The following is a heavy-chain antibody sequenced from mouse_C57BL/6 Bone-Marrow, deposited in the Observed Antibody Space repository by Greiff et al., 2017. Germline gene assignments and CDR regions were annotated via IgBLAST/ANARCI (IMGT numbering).Heavy chain of an antibody. D-gene: IGHD1-1*01. CDR2: IYPRSGNT. J-gene: IGHJ1*03. CDR3: ATFYYGRGYFDV. CDR1: GYTFTSYG. Sequence: QVQLQQSGAELARPGASVKLSCKASGYTFTSYGISWVKQRTGQGLEWIGEIYPRSGNTYYNEKFKGKATLTADKSSSTAYMELRSLTSEDAAVYFCATFYYGRGYFDVWGTGTTVTVSS. V-gene: IGHV1-81*01.